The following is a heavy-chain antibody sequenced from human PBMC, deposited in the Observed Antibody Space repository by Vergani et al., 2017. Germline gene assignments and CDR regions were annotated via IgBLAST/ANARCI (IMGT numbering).Heavy chain of an antibody. V-gene: IGHV3-73*01. Sequence: EVQMVESGGGLVQPGGSLKLSCAASGFTFSGSAMHWVRQASGKGLEWVGRIRSKANSYATAYAASVKGRFTISRDDSKNTAYLQMNSLKTEDTAVYYCTGHDYGDYLVYYYYMDVWGKGTTVTVSS. J-gene: IGHJ6*03. CDR2: IRSKANSYAT. CDR1: GFTFSGSA. CDR3: TGHDYGDYLVYYYYMDV. D-gene: IGHD4-17*01.